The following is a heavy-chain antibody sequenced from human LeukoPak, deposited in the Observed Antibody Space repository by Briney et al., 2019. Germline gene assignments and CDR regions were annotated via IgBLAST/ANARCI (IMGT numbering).Heavy chain of an antibody. Sequence: TGGSLRLSCAASGFTFSGSAMHWVRQASGKGLEWVGRIRSKANSYATAYAASVKGRFTISRDDSKNTAYLQMNSLKTEDTAVYYCTRLLYAYCTNGVCHAEWFDPWGQGTLVTVSS. CDR1: GFTFSGSA. D-gene: IGHD2-8*01. CDR2: IRSKANSYAT. CDR3: TRLLYAYCTNGVCHAEWFDP. V-gene: IGHV3-73*01. J-gene: IGHJ5*02.